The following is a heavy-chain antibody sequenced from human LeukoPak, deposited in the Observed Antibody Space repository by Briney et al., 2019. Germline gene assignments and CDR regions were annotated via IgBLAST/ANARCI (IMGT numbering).Heavy chain of an antibody. CDR3: TRAGYCSSTSGDYYYYYYGMDV. J-gene: IGHJ6*02. Sequence: SETLSLTCAVYGGSFSGYYWSWIRQPPGKGLEWIGEINHSGSTNYNPSLKSRVTISVDTSKNQFSLKLSSVTAADTAVYYCTRAGYCSSTSGDYYYYYYGMDVWGQGATCTVSS. CDR1: GGSFSGYY. V-gene: IGHV4-34*01. D-gene: IGHD2-2*01. CDR2: INHSGST.